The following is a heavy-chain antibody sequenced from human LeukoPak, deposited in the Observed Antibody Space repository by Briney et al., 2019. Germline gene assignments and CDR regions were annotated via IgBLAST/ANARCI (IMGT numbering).Heavy chain of an antibody. CDR1: GFTFSDYY. D-gene: IGHD3-22*01. J-gene: IGHJ4*02. CDR2: ISSSGTTI. V-gene: IGHV3-11*04. Sequence: GGSLRLSCAVSGFTFSDYYMSWIRQAPGKGLEWVSSISSSGTTIYYADSVKGRFTISRDNAKNSLYLQMNSLRAEDTAVYYCAREKDYYDNSGYSIMAAFDYWGQGTLVTVSS. CDR3: AREKDYYDNSGYSIMAAFDY.